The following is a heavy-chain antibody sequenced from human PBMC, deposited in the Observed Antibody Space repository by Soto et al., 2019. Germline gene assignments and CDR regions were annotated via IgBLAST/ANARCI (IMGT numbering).Heavy chain of an antibody. CDR2: IYSSGST. CDR3: ARRERAAGTDWWFDP. CDR1: GGSISSSSFH. D-gene: IGHD6-13*01. V-gene: IGHV4-39*01. J-gene: IGHJ5*02. Sequence: QLQLQESGPGLVKPSETLSLTCTVSGGSISSSSFHWGWIRQPPGKGLEWIGSIYSSGSTYYSPSLKSRVTISVDTSKNQFSLKLSSVTAADTAVFYCARRERAAGTDWWFDPGGQGTLVTVSS.